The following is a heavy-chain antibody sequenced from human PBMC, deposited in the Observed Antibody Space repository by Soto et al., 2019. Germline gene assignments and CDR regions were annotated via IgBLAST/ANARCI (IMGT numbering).Heavy chain of an antibody. Sequence: ASVKVSCKASGYTFTTYGISWVRQAPGQGLEWMGWISAYNGNTNYAQKLQDRVTMTTDTSTSTAYMELRSLRSDDTAVYHCARDSSVGATTSYYYGMDVWGQGTTVTVSS. D-gene: IGHD1-26*01. CDR3: ARDSSVGATTSYYYGMDV. J-gene: IGHJ6*02. CDR2: ISAYNGNT. V-gene: IGHV1-18*01. CDR1: GYTFTTYG.